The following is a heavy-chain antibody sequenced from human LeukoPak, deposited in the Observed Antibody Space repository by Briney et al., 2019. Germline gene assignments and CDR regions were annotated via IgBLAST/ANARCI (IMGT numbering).Heavy chain of an antibody. Sequence: GGSLRLSCAASGFTFSSYSMNWVRQAPGKGLEWVSSISSSSSYIYYADSVKGRFTISRDNSKNTLYLQMNSLRAEDTAVYYCAKEGDSSSWYDLYDYWGQGTLVTVSS. D-gene: IGHD6-13*01. CDR1: GFTFSSYS. V-gene: IGHV3-21*04. CDR2: ISSSSSYI. CDR3: AKEGDSSSWYDLYDY. J-gene: IGHJ4*02.